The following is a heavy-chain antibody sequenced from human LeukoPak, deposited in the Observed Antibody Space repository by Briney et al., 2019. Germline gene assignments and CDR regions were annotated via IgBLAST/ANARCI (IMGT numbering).Heavy chain of an antibody. CDR3: TKGSNTWPSLFDY. V-gene: IGHV3-43*01. D-gene: IGHD2-2*02. CDR2: INRDGGST. J-gene: IGHJ4*02. Sequence: GGSLRLSCAASGFNFEDYTMHWVRQTPGKGLEWVSLINRDGGSTYYADSVKGRFAISRDNNKNSLYLQMTSLRTEDTALYYCTKGSNTWPSLFDYWGQGTLVTVSS. CDR1: GFNFEDYT.